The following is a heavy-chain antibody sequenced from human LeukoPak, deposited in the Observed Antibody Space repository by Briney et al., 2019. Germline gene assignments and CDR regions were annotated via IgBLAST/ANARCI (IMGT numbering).Heavy chain of an antibody. CDR1: GYTFTSYD. CDR2: MNPNSGNT. Sequence: GASVKVSCEASGYTFTSYDINWVRQATGQGLEWMGWMNPNSGNTGYAQEFQGRVTMTRNTSISTAYMELSSLRSEDTAVYYCARLIAAAGTPLGYWGQGTLVTVSS. J-gene: IGHJ4*02. CDR3: ARLIAAAGTPLGY. V-gene: IGHV1-8*01. D-gene: IGHD6-13*01.